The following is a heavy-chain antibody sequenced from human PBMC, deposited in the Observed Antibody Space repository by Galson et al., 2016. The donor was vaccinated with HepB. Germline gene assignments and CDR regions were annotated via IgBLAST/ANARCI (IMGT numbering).Heavy chain of an antibody. CDR3: ARGRLLWFGESRGRSEDHFDY. CDR2: INSGNGNT. J-gene: IGHJ4*02. Sequence: SVKVSCKASGYSFTTYSIHWLRQAPGQRLEWMARINSGNGNTKFSQKFQSRVIITRDTSACTVYMELSSLRSEDTAVYFCARGRLLWFGESRGRSEDHFDYWGQGTLVTVSS. V-gene: IGHV1-3*01. CDR1: GYSFTTYS. D-gene: IGHD3-10*01.